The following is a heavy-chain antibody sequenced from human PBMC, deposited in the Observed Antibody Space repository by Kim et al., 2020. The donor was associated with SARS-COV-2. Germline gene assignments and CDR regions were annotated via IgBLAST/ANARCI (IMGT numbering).Heavy chain of an antibody. CDR2: IIPIFGTA. CDR1: GGTFSSYA. V-gene: IGHV1-69*13. CDR3: ARDRGSGSSKRGYYFDY. Sequence: SVKVSCKASGGTFSSYAISWVRQAPGQGLEWMGGIIPIFGTANYAQKFQGRVTITADESTSTAYMELSSLRSEDTAVYYCARDRGSGSSKRGYYFDYWGQGTLVTVSS. D-gene: IGHD1-26*01. J-gene: IGHJ4*02.